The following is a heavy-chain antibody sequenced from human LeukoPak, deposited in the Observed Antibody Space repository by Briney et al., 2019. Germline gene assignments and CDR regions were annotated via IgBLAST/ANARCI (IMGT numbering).Heavy chain of an antibody. V-gene: IGHV1-69*13. CDR1: GGTFSSCA. CDR3: ARQITMIEEGAFDI. J-gene: IGHJ3*02. Sequence: GASVKVSCKASGGTFSSCAISWVRQAPGQGLEWMGGIIPIFGTANYAQKFQGRVTITADESTSTAYMELSSLRSEDTAVYYCARQITMIEEGAFDIWGQGTMVTVSS. D-gene: IGHD3-22*01. CDR2: IIPIFGTA.